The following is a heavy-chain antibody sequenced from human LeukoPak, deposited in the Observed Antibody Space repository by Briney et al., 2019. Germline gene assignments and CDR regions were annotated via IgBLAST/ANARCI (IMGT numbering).Heavy chain of an antibody. V-gene: IGHV1-2*06. Sequence: ASVKVSCKASGYTFTGYYMHWVRQAPGQGLEWMGRINPNSGGTNYAQKFQGRVTMTRDTSISTAYMELSRLRSDDTAVYYCARSYCSGGSCSVSDYWGQGTLVTVSS. CDR1: GYTFTGYY. J-gene: IGHJ4*02. CDR3: ARSYCSGGSCSVSDY. CDR2: INPNSGGT. D-gene: IGHD2-15*01.